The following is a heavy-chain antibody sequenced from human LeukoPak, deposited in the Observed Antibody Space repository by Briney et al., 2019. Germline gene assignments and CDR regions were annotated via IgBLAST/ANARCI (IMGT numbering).Heavy chain of an antibody. CDR3: ARSTTVTTNNWFDP. CDR1: GLTLNTFG. CDR2: IWSEGSYK. J-gene: IGHJ5*02. Sequence: GGSLRLSCAASGLTLNTFGMHWVRQAPGKGLEWVTVIWSEGSYKYYADSVKGRFTISRDDYKKTLYLEMNSLRAEDTAVYYCARSTTVTTNNWFDPWGQGTLVTVSS. V-gene: IGHV3-33*01. D-gene: IGHD4-17*01.